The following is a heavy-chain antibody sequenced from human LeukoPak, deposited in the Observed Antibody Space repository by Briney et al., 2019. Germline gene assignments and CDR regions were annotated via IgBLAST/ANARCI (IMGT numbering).Heavy chain of an antibody. CDR2: VKEDGSER. D-gene: IGHD2-15*01. CDR3: ARMGTMGAASYNSYYYYMDV. Sequence: PGGSLRLSCGGSGFTLSGYWMTWVRQAPGKGLEWGANVKEDGSERHYVDSVKGRVTISRDTDENSLYLQMNSVRAEDTAVYYCARMGTMGAASYNSYYYYMDVWGKGTTVTVSS. CDR1: GFTLSGYW. J-gene: IGHJ6*03. V-gene: IGHV3-7*01.